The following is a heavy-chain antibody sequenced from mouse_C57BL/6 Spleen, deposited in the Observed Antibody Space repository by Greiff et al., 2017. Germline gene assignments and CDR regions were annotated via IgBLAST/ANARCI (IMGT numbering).Heavy chain of an antibody. CDR2: INPGSGGT. CDR1: GYAFTNYL. Sequence: VQLQQSGAELVRPGTSVKVSCKASGYAFTNYLIEWVKQRPGQGLEWIGVINPGSGGTNYNEKFKGKATLTADKSSSTAYMQLSSLTSADSAVXFCARGGYSMDYWGQGTSVTVSS. CDR3: ARGGYSMDY. V-gene: IGHV1-54*01. D-gene: IGHD2-14*01. J-gene: IGHJ4*01.